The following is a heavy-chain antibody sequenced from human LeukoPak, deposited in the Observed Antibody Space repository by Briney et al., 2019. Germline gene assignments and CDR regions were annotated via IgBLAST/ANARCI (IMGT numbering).Heavy chain of an antibody. J-gene: IGHJ4*02. CDR2: ISGRGDLS. D-gene: IGHD3-16*01. Sequence: QPGGSLRLSCVASGFTFANFAMKWVRQAPGKGLEWVSQISGRGDLSLYADPVKGRFSVSRDNSKNTLYLQMNGLRVEDTAIYYCAKDYNWGRYWGQGTLVTVSS. CDR1: GFTFANFA. V-gene: IGHV3-23*01. CDR3: AKDYNWGRY.